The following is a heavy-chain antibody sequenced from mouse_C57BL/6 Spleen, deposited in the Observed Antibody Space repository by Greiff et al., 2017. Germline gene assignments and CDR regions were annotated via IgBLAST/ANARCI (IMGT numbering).Heavy chain of an antibody. CDR2: INPYNGDT. V-gene: IGHV1-20*01. CDR3: AREGDDGFAY. J-gene: IGHJ3*01. D-gene: IGHD2-12*01. CDR1: GYSFTGYF. Sequence: EVMLVESGPELVKPGDSVKISCKASGYSFTGYFMNWVMQSHGKSLEWIGRINPYNGDTFYNQKFKGTATLTVDKSSSTAHMELRSLTSEDSAVYYCAREGDDGFAYWGQGTLVTVSA.